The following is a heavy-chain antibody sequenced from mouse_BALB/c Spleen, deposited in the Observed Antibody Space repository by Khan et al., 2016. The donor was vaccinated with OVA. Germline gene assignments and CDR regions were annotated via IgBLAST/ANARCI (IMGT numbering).Heavy chain of an antibody. CDR1: GYTFINYW. V-gene: IGHV1-7*01. CDR2: INPSTGYT. Sequence: QVQLQQSGAELAKPGASVKMSCKASGYTFINYWILWIKQRPGQGLEWIGYINPSTGYTEYNQNFKDKATLTADKSSSTAYMQLGSLTSEDSTVYYCARRGLRWDFDYWGQGTTLTVSS. CDR3: ARRGLRWDFDY. J-gene: IGHJ2*01. D-gene: IGHD1-1*01.